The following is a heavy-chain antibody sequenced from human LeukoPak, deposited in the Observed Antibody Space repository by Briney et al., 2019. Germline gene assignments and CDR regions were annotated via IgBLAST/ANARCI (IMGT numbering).Heavy chain of an antibody. CDR1: GGAFSRYA. J-gene: IGHJ4*02. CDR2: IIPISGTT. CDR3: ATYCSSANCYIWGYYFDS. D-gene: IGHD2-2*01. V-gene: IGHV1-69*01. Sequence: SVKVSCKASGGAFSRYAISWVRQAPGQGLEWMGGIIPISGTTNYAQKFQGRVTITADESTSTAYMELSSLRSEDTAMYYCATYCSSANCYIWGYYFDSWGQGTLVTVSS.